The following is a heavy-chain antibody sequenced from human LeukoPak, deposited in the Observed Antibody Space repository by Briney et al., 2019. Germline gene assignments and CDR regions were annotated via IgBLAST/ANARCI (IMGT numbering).Heavy chain of an antibody. D-gene: IGHD6-6*01. J-gene: IGHJ6*03. CDR2: ISGSGSST. Sequence: GGSLRLSCAASGFTLSSYAMSWVRQAPGKGLEWVSSISGSGSSTYYADSVKGRFTISRDNSKNTLYLQMNSLRAEDTALYYCAKDLGGELAYYYYMDVWGKGTTVTVSS. CDR1: GFTLSSYA. V-gene: IGHV3-23*01. CDR3: AKDLGGELAYYYYMDV.